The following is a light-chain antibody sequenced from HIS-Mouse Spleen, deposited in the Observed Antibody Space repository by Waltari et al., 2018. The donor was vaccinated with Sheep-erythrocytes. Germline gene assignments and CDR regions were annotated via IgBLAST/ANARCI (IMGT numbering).Light chain of an antibody. J-gene: IGLJ2*01. CDR1: SSDGGGYNY. CDR3: SSYTSSSTQV. Sequence: QSALTQPASVSGSPGHSITISCTGTSSDGGGYNYFSWYKQHPGKAPKLMIYEVSNRPSGVSNRFSGSKSGNTASLTISGLQAEDEADYYCSSYTSSSTQVFGGGTKLTVI. CDR2: EVS. V-gene: IGLV2-14*01.